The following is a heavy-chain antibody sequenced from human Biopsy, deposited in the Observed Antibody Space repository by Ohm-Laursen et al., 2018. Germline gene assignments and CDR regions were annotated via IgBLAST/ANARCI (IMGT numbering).Heavy chain of an antibody. D-gene: IGHD3-10*01. CDR1: GFNFSAYG. Sequence: SLRLSCSASGFNFSAYGMHWVRQAPDKGLEWVALTWDDGSHQYYADSVKGRFTISRDNSRNSLYLHINTLRVEDTAVYYCVTDRLDDITKVRGIMTDWGQGTLVIVSS. J-gene: IGHJ4*02. CDR3: VTDRLDDITKVRGIMTD. CDR2: TWDDGSHQ. V-gene: IGHV3-33*01.